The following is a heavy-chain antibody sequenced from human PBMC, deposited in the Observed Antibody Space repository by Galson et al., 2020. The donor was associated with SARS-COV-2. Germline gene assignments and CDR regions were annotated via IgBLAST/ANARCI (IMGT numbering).Heavy chain of an antibody. CDR1: GDTFSSYG. D-gene: IGHD3-3*01. CDR3: ARARVAAFDAFDI. Sequence: SVKVSCKASGDTFSSYGINLVRQAPGQGLEWIGGIIPILGTSNYTQKFQGRVTISADESTSTAYMGLNGLRFEDTAVYYCARARVAAFDAFDIWGQGTVVTVSS. V-gene: IGHV1-69*13. J-gene: IGHJ3*02. CDR2: IIPILGTS.